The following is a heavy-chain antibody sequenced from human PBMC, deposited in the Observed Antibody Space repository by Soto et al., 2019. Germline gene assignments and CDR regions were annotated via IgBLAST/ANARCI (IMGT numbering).Heavy chain of an antibody. Sequence: QVQLVQSGAEVKKPGSSVKVSCKASGGTFSSYAISWVRQAPGQGLEWMGGIIPIFGTANYAQKFQGRVTITADKSTSKAYMELSSRRSEDTAVYYCARDLNTYCSSTSCYWLSPKEVQSWFDPWGQGTLVTVSS. J-gene: IGHJ5*02. CDR1: GGTFSSYA. CDR2: IIPIFGTA. V-gene: IGHV1-69*06. D-gene: IGHD2-2*01. CDR3: ARDLNTYCSSTSCYWLSPKEVQSWFDP.